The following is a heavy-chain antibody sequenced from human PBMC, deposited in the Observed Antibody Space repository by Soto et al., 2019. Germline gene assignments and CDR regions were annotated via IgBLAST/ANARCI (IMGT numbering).Heavy chain of an antibody. D-gene: IGHD3-3*01. V-gene: IGHV3-48*01. J-gene: IGHJ5*02. CDR1: GFTFSNYH. Sequence: EVQLVESGGGLVQPGGSLRLSCAASGFTFSNYHMNWVRQAPGKGLEWISYISSGSATIYYADSVKGRFTISRDNAKNSPYLHMNSLRVEHTAAYFCASPKLEGGTSEGFDPWGQGTLVTVSP. CDR2: ISSGSATI. CDR3: ASPKLEGGTSEGFDP.